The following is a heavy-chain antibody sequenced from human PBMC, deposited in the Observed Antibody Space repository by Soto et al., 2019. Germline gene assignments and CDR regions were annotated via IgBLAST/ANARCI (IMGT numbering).Heavy chain of an antibody. J-gene: IGHJ6*02. V-gene: IGHV3-11*06. CDR2: ISSSGTYT. D-gene: IGHD3-3*01. Sequence: QVQLVQSGGGLVEPGGSLRLSCAASGFKFSDYHMTWIRQAQGKGLEWISYISSSGTYTTYTDSVNGRFTVSRDNTKSCLYLQMNGLRGEDTAIYYCACVAPTIFGAQFHHNLVDVWGQGNTVTVAS. CDR1: GFKFSDYH. CDR3: ACVAPTIFGAQFHHNLVDV.